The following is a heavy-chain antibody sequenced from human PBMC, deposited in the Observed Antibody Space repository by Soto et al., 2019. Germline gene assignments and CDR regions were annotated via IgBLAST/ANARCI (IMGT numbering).Heavy chain of an antibody. CDR3: AREYSSSWYAWFDP. V-gene: IGHV1-18*04. CDR1: GYTFTTYG. J-gene: IGHJ5*02. Sequence: GASVKVSCKGSGYTFTTYGISCVRQAPGQGLEWMGWISGYSGHTNYAQKFQGRVTMTTDTSTSTAYMELRSLRSDDTAVYYCAREYSSSWYAWFDPWGQGTLVTVSS. D-gene: IGHD6-13*01. CDR2: ISGYSGHT.